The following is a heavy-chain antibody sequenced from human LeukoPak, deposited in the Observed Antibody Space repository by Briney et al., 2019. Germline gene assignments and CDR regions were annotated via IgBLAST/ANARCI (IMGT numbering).Heavy chain of an antibody. CDR2: IHYSGST. V-gene: IGHV4-59*01. Sequence: SETLSLTCTVSGGSFSIYYWGWIRQPPGKGLEWIGYIHYSGSTNYNASLKSRVAISIDTSRNQFSLNLNSVTAADTAVYYCARSPYNYGSGSRFDYWGQGILVTVSS. J-gene: IGHJ4*02. CDR3: ARSPYNYGSGSRFDY. CDR1: GGSFSIYY. D-gene: IGHD3-10*01.